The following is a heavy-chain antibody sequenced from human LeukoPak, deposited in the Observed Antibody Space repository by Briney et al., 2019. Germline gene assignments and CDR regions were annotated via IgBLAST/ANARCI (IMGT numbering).Heavy chain of an antibody. CDR3: ASSLKHSSSSLNFDY. V-gene: IGHV1-18*01. CDR1: GYTFTSYG. J-gene: IGHJ4*02. CDR2: ISAYNGNT. Sequence: ASVKVSCTASGYTFTSYGISWVRQAPGQGLEWMGWISAYNGNTNYAQKLQGRVTMTTDTSTSTAYMELRSLRSDDTAVYYCASSLKHSSSSLNFDYWGQGTLVTVSS. D-gene: IGHD6-6*01.